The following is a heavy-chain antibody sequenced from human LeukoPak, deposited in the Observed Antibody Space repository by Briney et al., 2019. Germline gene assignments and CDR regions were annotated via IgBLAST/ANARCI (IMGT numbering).Heavy chain of an antibody. CDR3: ARSMVATHYFDY. V-gene: IGHV4-59*01. J-gene: IGHJ4*02. D-gene: IGHD5-12*01. Sequence: SETLSLTCTVSGGSISSYYWSWIRQPPGKGLEWIGYIYYSGTTNYNPSLKSRVTISVDTSKNQFSLKLSSVTAADTAVYYCARSMVATHYFDYWGQGTLVTVSS. CDR1: GGSISSYY. CDR2: IYYSGTT.